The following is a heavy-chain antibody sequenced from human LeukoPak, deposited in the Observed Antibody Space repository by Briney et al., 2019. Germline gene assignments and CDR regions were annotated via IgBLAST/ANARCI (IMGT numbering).Heavy chain of an antibody. CDR2: IRYDGNNK. Sequence: GGSLRLSCAASGFTFSSYGMHWVRQAPGKGLEGVAFIRYDGNNKYYADSLKGRFTISRDNSKNTLYLQMNSLRGEDTAVYYCAKSAVGATMGDYWGQGPLVTVSS. J-gene: IGHJ4*02. CDR1: GFTFSSYG. V-gene: IGHV3-30*02. CDR3: AKSAVGATMGDY. D-gene: IGHD1-26*01.